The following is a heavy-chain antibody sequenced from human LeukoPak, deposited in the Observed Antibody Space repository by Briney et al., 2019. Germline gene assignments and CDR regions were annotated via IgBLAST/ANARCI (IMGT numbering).Heavy chain of an antibody. J-gene: IGHJ4*02. D-gene: IGHD3-9*01. CDR3: ARSRYFDWLLDDY. CDR2: IKHDGST. V-gene: IGHV4-34*01. Sequence: PSETLSLTCAVYGGSFSGDFWSWLRQSPGKGLEWIGEIKHDGSTTYNPSLKSRVTISVDTSKNQFSLKLSSVTAADTAVYYCARSRYFDWLLDDYWGQGTLVTVSS. CDR1: GGSFSGDF.